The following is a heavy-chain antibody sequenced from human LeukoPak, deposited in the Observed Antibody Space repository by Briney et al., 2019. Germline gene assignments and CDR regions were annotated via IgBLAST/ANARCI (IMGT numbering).Heavy chain of an antibody. CDR1: GGSISSGDYY. CDR2: IYYNGST. V-gene: IGHV4-30-4*08. CDR3: ARGSLYEPYYDFWSGYPWYFDL. J-gene: IGHJ2*01. D-gene: IGHD3-3*01. Sequence: SETLSLTCTVSGGSISSGDYYWSWIRQPPGKGLEWIGYIYYNGSTYYNPSLKSRVTISVDTSKNQFSLKLSSVTAADTAVYYCARGSLYEPYYDFWSGYPWYFDLRGRGTLVTVSS.